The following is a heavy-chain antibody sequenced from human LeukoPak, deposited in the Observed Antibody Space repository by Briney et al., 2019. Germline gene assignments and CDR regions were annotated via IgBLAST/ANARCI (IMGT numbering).Heavy chain of an antibody. D-gene: IGHD3-10*01. Sequence: SETLSLTCTVSGGSISSYYWSWIRQPPGKGLEWIGYIYYSGSTNYNPSLKSRVTISVDTSENQFSLKLSSVTAADTAVYYCARSHGSGSYYNLNDYWGQGTLVTVSS. CDR1: GGSISSYY. J-gene: IGHJ4*02. CDR2: IYYSGST. CDR3: ARSHGSGSYYNLNDY. V-gene: IGHV4-59*13.